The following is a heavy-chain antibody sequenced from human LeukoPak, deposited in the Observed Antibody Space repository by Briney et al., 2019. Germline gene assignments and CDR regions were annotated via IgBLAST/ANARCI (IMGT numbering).Heavy chain of an antibody. CDR3: AKANALYCSSTSCLFDY. D-gene: IGHD2-2*01. CDR2: INPNSGGT. J-gene: IGHJ4*02. Sequence: ASVKVSCKASGYTFTGYYMHWVRQAPGQGLEWMAWINPNSGGTYYAQNFHDRITMTRDTSISTAYMELSRLRSDDTAIYYCAKANALYCSSTSCLFDYWGQGTLVTVSS. CDR1: GYTFTGYY. V-gene: IGHV1-2*02.